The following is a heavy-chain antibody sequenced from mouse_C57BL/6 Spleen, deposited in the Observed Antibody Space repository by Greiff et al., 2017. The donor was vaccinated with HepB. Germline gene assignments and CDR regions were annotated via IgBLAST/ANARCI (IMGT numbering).Heavy chain of an antibody. D-gene: IGHD2-4*01. CDR3: ARSYDYDPWFAY. J-gene: IGHJ3*01. CDR1: GFTFSDYG. Sequence: EVKVVESGGGLVKPGGSLKLSCAASGFTFSDYGMHWVRQAPEKGLEWVAYISSGSSTIYYADTVKGRFTISRDNAKNTLFLQMTSLRSEDTAMYYCARSYDYDPWFAYWGQGTLVTVSA. CDR2: ISSGSSTI. V-gene: IGHV5-17*01.